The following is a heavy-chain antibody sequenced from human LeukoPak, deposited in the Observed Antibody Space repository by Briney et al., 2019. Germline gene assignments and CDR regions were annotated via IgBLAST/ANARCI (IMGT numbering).Heavy chain of an antibody. Sequence: PSETLSLTCTVSGGSISSYYWSWIRQPPGKRLEWIGYIYYSGSTNYNPSLKSRVTISVDTSKNQFSLKLSSVTAADTAVYYYASGGTPDWYFDLWGRGTLVTVSS. V-gene: IGHV4-59*01. CDR3: ASGGTPDWYFDL. D-gene: IGHD4-23*01. CDR2: IYYSGST. J-gene: IGHJ2*01. CDR1: GGSISSYY.